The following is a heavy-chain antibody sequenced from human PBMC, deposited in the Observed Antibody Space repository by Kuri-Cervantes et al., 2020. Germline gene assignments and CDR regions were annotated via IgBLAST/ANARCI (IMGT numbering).Heavy chain of an antibody. Sequence: GESLKISCAVSGFTFNSYWMSWVRQAPGKGLEWVATIKRDGSEKFYVDSVKGRFTISRDNSKNTLYLQMNSLRAEDTAVYYCAKDIYSGYDAFDIWGQGTMVTVSS. V-gene: IGHV3-7*01. CDR3: AKDIYSGYDAFDI. J-gene: IGHJ3*02. CDR2: IKRDGSEK. CDR1: GFTFNSYW. D-gene: IGHD2-15*01.